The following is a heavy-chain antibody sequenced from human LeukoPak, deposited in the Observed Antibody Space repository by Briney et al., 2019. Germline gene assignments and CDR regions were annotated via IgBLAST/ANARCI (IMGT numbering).Heavy chain of an antibody. Sequence: SETLSLTCTVSGGSISSYYWSWIRQPPGKGLEWIGYIYYSGSTNYNPSLKSRATISVDTSKNQFSLKLSSVTAADTAVYYCASQIPAADMGSFDPWGQGTLVTVSS. CDR1: GGSISSYY. D-gene: IGHD2-2*01. CDR2: IYYSGST. J-gene: IGHJ5*02. CDR3: ASQIPAADMGSFDP. V-gene: IGHV4-59*01.